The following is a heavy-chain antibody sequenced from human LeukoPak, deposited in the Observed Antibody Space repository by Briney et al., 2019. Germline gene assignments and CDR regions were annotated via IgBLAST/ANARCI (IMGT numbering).Heavy chain of an antibody. J-gene: IGHJ4*02. D-gene: IGHD1-26*01. CDR2: ISSNGDST. CDR1: GFTFSSYT. Sequence: GGSLRLSCAASGFTFSSYTMHWVRQAPGKGLEYVSPISSNGDSTSYAASVKGRFTISRDNSKNTLYLQMSGLRPEDTAVYYCVKDVGGAAGYWGQGTLVTVSS. CDR3: VKDVGGAAGY. V-gene: IGHV3-64D*06.